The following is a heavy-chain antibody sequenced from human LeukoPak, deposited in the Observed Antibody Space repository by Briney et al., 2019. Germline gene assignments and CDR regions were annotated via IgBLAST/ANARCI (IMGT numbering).Heavy chain of an antibody. CDR2: ISHDGSAQ. CDR1: GFTFSSYE. V-gene: IGHV3-30-3*01. CDR3: ARDLSGTYMVDY. Sequence: GGSLRLSCAASGFTFSSYEMNWVRQAPGEGLEWEAFISHDGSAQSYADSVKGRFTISRDNSKNTLYLQMNSLRPEDTAVYYCARDLSGTYMVDYWGQGTLVTVSS. D-gene: IGHD1-26*01. J-gene: IGHJ4*02.